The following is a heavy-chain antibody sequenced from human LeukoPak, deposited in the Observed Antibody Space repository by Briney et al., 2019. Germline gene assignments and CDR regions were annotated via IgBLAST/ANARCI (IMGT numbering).Heavy chain of an antibody. CDR1: GFTFSRFW. Sequence: PGGSLRLSCAASGFTFSRFWMHWVRQAPGKGLMWVSRIEGDGSSADYADSVKGRFTVSRDNAKNTVYLDLNILRAEDTAVYYCALPWESWGQGTLVTVSS. CDR2: IEGDGSSA. J-gene: IGHJ5*02. CDR3: ALPWES. D-gene: IGHD1-26*01. V-gene: IGHV3-74*01.